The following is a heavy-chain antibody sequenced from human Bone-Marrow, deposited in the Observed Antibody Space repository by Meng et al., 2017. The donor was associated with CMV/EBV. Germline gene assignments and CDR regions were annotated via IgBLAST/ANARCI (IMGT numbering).Heavy chain of an antibody. Sequence: SETLSLTCTVSGGSVSSISYYWNWIRQPPGKGLEWIGYIYYSGSAIYNPSLKSRVTISVDTSQNLFSLRLRSVTTADTAVYYCARGEVTTLGYWGQGTLVTSPQ. CDR2: IYYSGSA. CDR3: ARGEVTTLGY. CDR1: GGSVSSISYY. V-gene: IGHV4-61*01. D-gene: IGHD4-11*01. J-gene: IGHJ4*02.